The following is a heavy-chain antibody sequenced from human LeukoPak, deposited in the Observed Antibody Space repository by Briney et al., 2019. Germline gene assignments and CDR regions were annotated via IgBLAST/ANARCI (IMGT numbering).Heavy chain of an antibody. CDR3: ARHQRISRDGYNFSNWFDP. J-gene: IGHJ5*02. CDR2: IYPGDSDT. V-gene: IGHV5-51*01. CDR1: GYSFTSYW. D-gene: IGHD5-24*01. Sequence: GESLKISCKGSGYSFTSYWIGWVRQMPGKGLEWMGIIYPGDSDTRYSPSFQGQVTISADKSISTAYLQWSSLKASDTAMYYCARHQRISRDGYNFSNWFDPWGQGTLVTVSS.